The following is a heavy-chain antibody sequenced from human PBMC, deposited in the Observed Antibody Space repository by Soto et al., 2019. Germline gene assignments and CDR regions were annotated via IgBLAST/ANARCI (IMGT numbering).Heavy chain of an antibody. Sequence: VKVSCKASGYTFTSYGISWVRQAPGQGLEWMGWISAYNGNTNYAQKLQGRVTMTTDTSTSTAYMELRSLRSDDTAVYYCARDLGLGDRGYFDYWGQGTLVTVSS. CDR3: ARDLGLGDRGYFDY. CDR2: ISAYNGNT. V-gene: IGHV1-18*04. CDR1: GYTFTSYG. D-gene: IGHD2-21*02. J-gene: IGHJ4*02.